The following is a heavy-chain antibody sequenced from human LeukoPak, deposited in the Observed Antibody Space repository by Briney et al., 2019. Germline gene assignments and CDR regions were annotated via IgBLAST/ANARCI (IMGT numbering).Heavy chain of an antibody. Sequence: PGGSLRLSCAASGFTFSSYAMHWVRQAPGKGLEWVAVISYDGSNKYYADSVKGRFTISRDNSKNTLYLQMNSLRAEGTAVYYCARGPSSWWLLPFDYWGQGTLVTVSS. CDR3: ARGPSSWWLLPFDY. V-gene: IGHV3-30-3*01. J-gene: IGHJ4*02. CDR2: ISYDGSNK. D-gene: IGHD3-22*01. CDR1: GFTFSSYA.